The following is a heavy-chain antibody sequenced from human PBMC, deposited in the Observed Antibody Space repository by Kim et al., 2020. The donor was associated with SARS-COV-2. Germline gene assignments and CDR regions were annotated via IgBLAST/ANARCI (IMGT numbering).Heavy chain of an antibody. V-gene: IGHV4-39*07. CDR2: SLSGST. J-gene: IGHJ4*02. CDR3: ARATDY. Sequence: SLSGSTNYNPALKSRVTISVDTSKNQFSLKLSSVAAADTAVYYCARATDYWGQGTLVTVSS.